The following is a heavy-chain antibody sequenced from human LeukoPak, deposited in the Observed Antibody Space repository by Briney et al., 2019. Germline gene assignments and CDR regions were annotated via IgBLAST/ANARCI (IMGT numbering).Heavy chain of an antibody. CDR2: INHSGST. J-gene: IGHJ4*02. D-gene: IGHD6-19*01. CDR1: GESFSGYY. V-gene: IGHV4-34*01. CDR3: ARGRGSSGWYFDY. Sequence: SETLSLTCAVHGESFSGYYWSWIRQPPGKGLEWIGEINHSGSTNYNPSLKSRVTISVDTSKNQFSLKLSSVTAADTAVYYCARGRGSSGWYFDYWGQGTLVTVSS.